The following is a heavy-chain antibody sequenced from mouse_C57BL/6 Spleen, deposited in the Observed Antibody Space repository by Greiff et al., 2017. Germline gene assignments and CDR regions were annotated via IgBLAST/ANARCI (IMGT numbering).Heavy chain of an antibody. Sequence: QVQLQQPGAELVKPGASVKLSCKASGYTFTSYWMHWVKQRPGQGLEWIGMIHPNSGSTNYNAKFKSKATLTVDKSSSTAYMQLSSLTSEDSAVYYCARSTTVVATGYFDVWGTGTTVTVSS. V-gene: IGHV1-64*01. CDR3: ARSTTVVATGYFDV. CDR1: GYTFTSYW. CDR2: IHPNSGST. J-gene: IGHJ1*03. D-gene: IGHD1-1*01.